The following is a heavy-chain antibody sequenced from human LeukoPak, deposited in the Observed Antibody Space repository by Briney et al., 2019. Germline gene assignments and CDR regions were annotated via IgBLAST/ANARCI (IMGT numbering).Heavy chain of an antibody. V-gene: IGHV3-23*01. CDR2: ISGSGGST. D-gene: IGHD4-11*01. CDR3: AKHSNYYYYYMDV. CDR1: GFTFGDYA. Sequence: GGSLRLSCTASGFTFGDYAMSWVRQAPGKGLEWVSAISGSGGSTYYADSVKGRFTISRDISKNTLYLQMNNLRAEDTAVYYCAKHSNYYYYYMDVWGKGTTVTVSS. J-gene: IGHJ6*03.